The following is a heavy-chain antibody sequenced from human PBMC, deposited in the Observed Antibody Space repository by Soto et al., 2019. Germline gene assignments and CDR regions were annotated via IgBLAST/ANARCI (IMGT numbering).Heavy chain of an antibody. D-gene: IGHD6-13*01. J-gene: IGHJ6*02. CDR2: IIPNSGGT. V-gene: IGHV1-2*04. CDR3: AREGLAAAGTYYYYGMDV. Sequence: ASVKVSCKASGYTFTGYYMHWVRQAPGQGLEWMGWIIPNSGGTNYAQKFQGWVTMTRDTSISTAYMELSRLRSDDTAVYYCAREGLAAAGTYYYYGMDVWGQGTTVTVSS. CDR1: GYTFTGYY.